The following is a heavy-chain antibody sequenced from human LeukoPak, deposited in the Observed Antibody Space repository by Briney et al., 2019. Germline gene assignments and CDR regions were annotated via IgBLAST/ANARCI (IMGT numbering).Heavy chain of an antibody. CDR2: ISYDGSNK. D-gene: IGHD3-3*01. CDR1: GFTFNNYA. V-gene: IGHV3-30*04. Sequence: GGSLRLSCAASGFTFNNYAMHWVRQAPGKGLEWVAVISYDGSNKYYADSVKGRFTISRDNSKNTLYLQMNSLRAEDTAVYYCAKAPRFGDHATEYYYYYMDVWGKGTTVTVSS. CDR3: AKAPRFGDHATEYYYYYMDV. J-gene: IGHJ6*03.